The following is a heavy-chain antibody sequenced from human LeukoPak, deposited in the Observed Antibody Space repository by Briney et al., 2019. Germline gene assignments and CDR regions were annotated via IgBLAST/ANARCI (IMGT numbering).Heavy chain of an antibody. CDR1: GFTVSSNY. CDR3: ASSLGNSYYYYYMDV. Sequence: PGGSLRLSCAASGFTVSSNYISWVRQAPGKGLEWVSVIYSGGSTYYADSVKGRFTISRDNSKNTLYLQMNSLRAEDTAVYYCASSLGNSYYYYYMDVWGKGTTVTISS. D-gene: IGHD7-27*01. V-gene: IGHV3-66*01. J-gene: IGHJ6*03. CDR2: IYSGGST.